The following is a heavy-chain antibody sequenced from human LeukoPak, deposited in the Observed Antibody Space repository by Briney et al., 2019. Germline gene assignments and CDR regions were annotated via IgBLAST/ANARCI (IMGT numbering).Heavy chain of an antibody. Sequence: GGSLRLSCAASGFTFSSYGMHWVRQAPGKGLEWVAVISYDGSNKYYADSVKGRFTISRDNSKNTLYLQMNSLRAEDTAVYYCARVRPDFWSGYCDFDYWGQGTLVTVSS. CDR3: ARVRPDFWSGYCDFDY. CDR2: ISYDGSNK. CDR1: GFTFSSYG. J-gene: IGHJ4*02. D-gene: IGHD3-3*01. V-gene: IGHV3-30*03.